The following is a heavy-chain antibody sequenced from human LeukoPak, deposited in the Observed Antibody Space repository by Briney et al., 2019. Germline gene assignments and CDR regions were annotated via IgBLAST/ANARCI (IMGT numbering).Heavy chain of an antibody. J-gene: IGHJ4*02. CDR3: AKNTGRQWLFGY. CDR2: ISGSGGST. D-gene: IGHD6-19*01. V-gene: IGHV3-23*01. CDR1: GFTFSSYA. Sequence: GGSLRLSCAASGFTFSSYAMSWVRQAPGKGLDWVSAISGSGGSTYYADSVKGRFTISRDNSKNTLYLQMNSLRAEDTAVYYCAKNTGRQWLFGYWGQGTLVTVSS.